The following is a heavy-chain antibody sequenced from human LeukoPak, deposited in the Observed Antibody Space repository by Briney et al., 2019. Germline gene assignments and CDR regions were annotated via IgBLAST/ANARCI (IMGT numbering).Heavy chain of an antibody. D-gene: IGHD1-1*01. J-gene: IGHJ6*03. CDR1: GFTFSSYG. CDR3: AKGGGGTNYYYMDV. V-gene: IGHV3-30*02. Sequence: GGSLRLSCAASGFTFSSYGMHWVRQAPGKGLEWVAFIRYDGSIKYYADSVKGRFTISRDNAKNSLYLQMNSLRAEDMALYYCAKGGGGTNYYYMDVWGKGTTVTVSS. CDR2: IRYDGSIK.